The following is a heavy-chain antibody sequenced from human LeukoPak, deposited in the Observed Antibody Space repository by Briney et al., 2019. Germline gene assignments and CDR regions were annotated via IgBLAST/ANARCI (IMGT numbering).Heavy chain of an antibody. J-gene: IGHJ6*02. Sequence: GRSLRLSCAASGFTFSSYGMHWVRQAPGKGLEWVAVIWYDGSNKYYADSVKGRFTISKDNSKNTLYLQMNSLRAEDTAVYYCAKEAYGDYVYYYYGMDVWGQGTTVTVSS. V-gene: IGHV3-33*06. D-gene: IGHD4-17*01. CDR3: AKEAYGDYVYYYYGMDV. CDR1: GFTFSSYG. CDR2: IWYDGSNK.